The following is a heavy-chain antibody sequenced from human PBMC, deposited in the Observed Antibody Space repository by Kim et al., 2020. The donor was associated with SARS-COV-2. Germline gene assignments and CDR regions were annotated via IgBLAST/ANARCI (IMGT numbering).Heavy chain of an antibody. CDR3: AREVLGGSDAFDI. V-gene: IGHV4-59*01. D-gene: IGHD3-16*01. Sequence: SNPPLTSRVTTPVEQSNSQFSLKLSSVTAADTAVYYCAREVLGGSDAFDIWGQGTMVTVSS. J-gene: IGHJ3*02.